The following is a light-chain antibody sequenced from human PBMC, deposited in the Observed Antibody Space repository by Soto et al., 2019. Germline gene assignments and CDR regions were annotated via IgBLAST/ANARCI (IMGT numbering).Light chain of an antibody. J-gene: IGKJ4*01. V-gene: IGKV3-20*01. CDR2: GAS. Sequence: EIVLTQSPGTLSLSPGERATLSCRASQSVSSNYLAWYQQKPGQAPRLLIYGASSRATGIPDRFSSSGSGTDFTLTISRLEPEAFAVYYCQQYGDSPLTCGGGTEVEIK. CDR3: QQYGDSPLT. CDR1: QSVSSNY.